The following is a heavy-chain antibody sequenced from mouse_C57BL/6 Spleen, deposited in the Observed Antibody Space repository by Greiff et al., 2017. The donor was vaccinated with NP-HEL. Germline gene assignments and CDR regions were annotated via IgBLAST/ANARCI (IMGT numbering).Heavy chain of an antibody. CDR1: GYTFTSYW. CDR3: ARTYGGYSNYVFDY. D-gene: IGHD2-5*01. J-gene: IGHJ2*01. CDR2: IDPSDSET. Sequence: QVQLKQSGAELVRPGSSVKLSCKASGYTFTSYWMHWVKQRPIQGLEWIGNIDPSDSETHYNQKFKDKATLTVDKSSSTAYMQLSSLTSEDSAVYYCARTYGGYSNYVFDYWGQGTTLTVSS. V-gene: IGHV1-52*01.